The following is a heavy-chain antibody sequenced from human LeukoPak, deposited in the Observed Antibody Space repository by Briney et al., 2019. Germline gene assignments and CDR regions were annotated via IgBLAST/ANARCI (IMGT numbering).Heavy chain of an antibody. CDR3: ARGRGNWNYVFLSWFDP. CDR1: GGSFSGYY. Sequence: SQTLSLTCAVYGGSFSGYYWSWIRQPPGKGLEWIREINHSGSTNYNPSLKSRVTISVDTSKNQFSLKLSSVTAADTAVYYCARGRGNWNYVFLSWFDPWGQGTLVTVSS. CDR2: INHSGST. V-gene: IGHV4-34*01. D-gene: IGHD1-7*01. J-gene: IGHJ5*02.